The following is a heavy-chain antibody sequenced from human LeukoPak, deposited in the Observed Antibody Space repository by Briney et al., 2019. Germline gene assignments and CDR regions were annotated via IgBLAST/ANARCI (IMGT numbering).Heavy chain of an antibody. V-gene: IGHV4-61*01. CDR1: GGSVSSGSYY. CDR3: ARGYDFWSGTTHRSGFDP. CDR2: IYYSGST. D-gene: IGHD3-3*01. Sequence: SETLSLTCTVSGGSVSSGSYYWSWIRQPPGKGLEWIVYIYYSGSTNYNPSLKSRVTISVDTSKNQFSLKLSSVTAADTAVYYCARGYDFWSGTTHRSGFDPWGQGTLVTVSS. J-gene: IGHJ5*02.